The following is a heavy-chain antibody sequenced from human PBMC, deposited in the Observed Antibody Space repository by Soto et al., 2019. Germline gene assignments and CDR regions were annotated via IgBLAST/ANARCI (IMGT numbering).Heavy chain of an antibody. CDR3: AIDVDTEGAFDI. J-gene: IGHJ3*02. CDR2: IYPGDSDT. Sequence: GESLKISCKGSGYSSTSHWIGWVRQMPGKGLEGMGIIYPGDSDTRYSPSFQGQVTISADKSISTAYLQWSSLKASDTALYYCAIDVDTEGAFDIWGQGTMVTVSS. D-gene: IGHD5-18*01. V-gene: IGHV5-51*01. CDR1: GYSSTSHW.